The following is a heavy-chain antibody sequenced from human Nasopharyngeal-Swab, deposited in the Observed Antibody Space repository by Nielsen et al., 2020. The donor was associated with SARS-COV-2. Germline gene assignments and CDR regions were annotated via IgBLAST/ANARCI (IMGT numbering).Heavy chain of an antibody. CDR2: ISYDGNNK. V-gene: IGHV3-30*03. J-gene: IGHJ4*02. CDR1: GFTFSTYS. Sequence: GGSLRLSCTASGFTFSTYSMNWVRQAPGKGLEWVAVISYDGNNKYYADSVKGRFTISRDNSKNTLYLQMNSLRAEDTAVYYCARDNDFEYWGQGTLVTVPS. CDR3: ARDNDFEY.